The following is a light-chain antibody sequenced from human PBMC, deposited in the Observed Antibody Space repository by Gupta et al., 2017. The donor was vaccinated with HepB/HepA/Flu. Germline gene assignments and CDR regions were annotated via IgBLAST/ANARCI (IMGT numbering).Light chain of an antibody. CDR2: YDS. J-gene: IGLJ2*01. Sequence: YVLTPPPSASVAPGKTARITCGRNNIGNKSVHWYQQKPGQAPVLVMYYDSGRPSGTPERFSGSNFGNKATLTISRVVAGDEADYFCQVLDGSSYHVVFGGGTKLTVL. V-gene: IGLV3-21*04. CDR3: QVLDGSSYHVV. CDR1: NIGNKS.